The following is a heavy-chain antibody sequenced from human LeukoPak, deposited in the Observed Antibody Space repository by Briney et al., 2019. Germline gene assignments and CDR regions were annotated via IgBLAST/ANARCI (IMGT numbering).Heavy chain of an antibody. J-gene: IGHJ6*03. Sequence: GGSLRLSCAASGFTFSSHGMSWIRQAPGKGLEWVSYISSSGSTIYYADSVKGRFTISRDNAKNSLYLQMNSLRAEDTAVYYCASRGYYDSSPPYYMDVWGKGTTVTISS. CDR2: ISSSGSTI. V-gene: IGHV3-11*01. CDR1: GFTFSSHG. CDR3: ASRGYYDSSPPYYMDV. D-gene: IGHD3-22*01.